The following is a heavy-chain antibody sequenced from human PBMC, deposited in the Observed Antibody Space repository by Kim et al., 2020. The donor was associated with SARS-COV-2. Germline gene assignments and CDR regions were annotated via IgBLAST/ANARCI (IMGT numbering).Heavy chain of an antibody. CDR3: AKIAGQETNWFDP. J-gene: IGHJ5*02. Sequence: YADSVKGRFTISSDNSKKTLYLQMNSLRAEYTAVYYCAKIAGQETNWFDPWGQGTLVTVSS. V-gene: IGHV3-33*06.